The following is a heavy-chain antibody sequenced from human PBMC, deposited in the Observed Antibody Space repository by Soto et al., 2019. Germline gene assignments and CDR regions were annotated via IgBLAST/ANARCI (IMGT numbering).Heavy chain of an antibody. Sequence: PSETLSLTCAVSGYSIRSDCYWGWIRQPPGKGLEWIGSIYQSGTAYYNPSLKSRVTISVDTSKNEFSLKVSSVTAADTAVYYCARHSGGWGKRLRFLEWLPPSPVDYWGQGTLVTVSS. CDR1: GYSIRSDCY. D-gene: IGHD3-3*01. J-gene: IGHJ4*02. CDR3: ARHSGGWGKRLRFLEWLPPSPVDY. CDR2: IYQSGTA. V-gene: IGHV4-38-2*01.